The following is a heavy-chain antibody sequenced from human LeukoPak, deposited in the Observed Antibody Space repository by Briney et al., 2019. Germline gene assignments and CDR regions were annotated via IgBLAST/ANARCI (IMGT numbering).Heavy chain of an antibody. CDR3: AGDSPYDSSGYYPDY. V-gene: IGHV1-2*02. J-gene: IGHJ4*02. D-gene: IGHD3-22*01. Sequence: ASVKVSCKASGYTFTSYGISWVRQAPGQGLEWMGWINPNSGGTNYAHKFQGRVTMTRDTSISTAYMELSRLRSDDTAVYYCAGDSPYDSSGYYPDYWGQGTLVTVSS. CDR2: INPNSGGT. CDR1: GYTFTSYG.